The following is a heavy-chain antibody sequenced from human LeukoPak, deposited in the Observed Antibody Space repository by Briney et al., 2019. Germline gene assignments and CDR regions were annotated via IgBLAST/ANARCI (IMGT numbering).Heavy chain of an antibody. V-gene: IGHV4-34*01. J-gene: IGHJ4*02. CDR1: GGSFSGYY. CDR2: INHSGST. D-gene: IGHD3-9*01. CDR3: ARAGILTGYYRGTDY. Sequence: SETLSLTCAVYGGSFSGYYWSWIRQPPGKGLGWIGEINHSGSTNYNPSLKSRVTISVDTSKNQFSLKLSSVTAADTAVYYCARAGILTGYYRGTDYWGQGTLVTVSS.